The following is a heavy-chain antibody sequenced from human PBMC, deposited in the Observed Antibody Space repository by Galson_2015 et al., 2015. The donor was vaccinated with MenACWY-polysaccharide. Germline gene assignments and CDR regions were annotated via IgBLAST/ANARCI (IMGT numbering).Heavy chain of an antibody. CDR2: ISNSGGST. V-gene: IGHV3-23*01. Sequence: SLRLSCAASAFTFSSYAMSWVRQAPGKGLEWVSAISNSGGSTYYADSVKGRFTISRDNSKNTLYLQMNSLRAEDTAVYYCAKGRYGYNWNDIGDYSGQGTLVTVSS. J-gene: IGHJ4*02. CDR1: AFTFSSYA. D-gene: IGHD1-20*01. CDR3: AKGRYGYNWNDIGDY.